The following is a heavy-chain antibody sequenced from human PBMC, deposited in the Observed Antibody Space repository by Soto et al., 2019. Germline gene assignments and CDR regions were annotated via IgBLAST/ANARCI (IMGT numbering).Heavy chain of an antibody. CDR3: AREVSSRIDY. CDR2: MNPNSGNT. D-gene: IGHD6-13*01. Sequence: QVQLVQSGAEVKKPGTSVKVSCKASGYTFTSYDLNWVRQATGQGRAWMGWMNPNSGNTGCAQKLRRRVTMTRNTSISTAYMELSSLRSEDTAVYYCAREVSSRIDYWGQGTLVTVSS. V-gene: IGHV1-8*01. CDR1: GYTFTSYD. J-gene: IGHJ4*02.